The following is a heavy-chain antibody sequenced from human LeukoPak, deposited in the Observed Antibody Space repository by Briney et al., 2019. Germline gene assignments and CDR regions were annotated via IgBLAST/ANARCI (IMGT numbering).Heavy chain of an antibody. CDR2: IHSSGST. CDR1: GASINNYY. D-gene: IGHD3-10*01. V-gene: IGHV4-4*07. J-gene: IGHJ4*02. CDR3: ERDGGDSGSGSYLKY. Sequence: SEALSLTCTVSGASINNYYWTWIRQPAGEGLEWIGRIHSSGSTNYNPSLKSRVTIFVDTSKNQFSLRLSSVTAADTAVYYCERDGGDSGSGSYLKYWGQGSLVSVSA.